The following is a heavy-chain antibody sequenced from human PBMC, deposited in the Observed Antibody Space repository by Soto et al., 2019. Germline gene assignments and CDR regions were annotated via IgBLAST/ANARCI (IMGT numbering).Heavy chain of an antibody. CDR2: IIPMFGTA. CDR3: SSGIQLWLRRINNGYSG. J-gene: IGHJ4*02. Sequence: QVQLVQSGAEVKKPESSVKVSCKAPGGTFSTYAISWVRQAPGQGLEWMGGIIPMFGTANYAQRFQDRVTITADESTKTVYMELSSLRSEDTAVYFCSSGIQLWLRRINNGYSGCGQGTLVTVSS. D-gene: IGHD5-12*01. CDR1: GGTFSTYA. V-gene: IGHV1-69*12.